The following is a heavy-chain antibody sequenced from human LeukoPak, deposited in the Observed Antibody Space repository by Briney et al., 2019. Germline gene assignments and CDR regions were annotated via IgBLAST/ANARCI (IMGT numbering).Heavy chain of an antibody. Sequence: SETLSLTCTVSGGSISSNIYYWGWIRQPPGKGLEWIGEINHSGSTNYNPSLKSRVTISVDTSKNQFSLKLSSVTAADTAVYYCARDRIAVADPPNWFDPWGQGTLVTVSS. D-gene: IGHD6-19*01. J-gene: IGHJ5*02. CDR3: ARDRIAVADPPNWFDP. CDR1: GGSISSNIYY. V-gene: IGHV4-39*07. CDR2: INHSGST.